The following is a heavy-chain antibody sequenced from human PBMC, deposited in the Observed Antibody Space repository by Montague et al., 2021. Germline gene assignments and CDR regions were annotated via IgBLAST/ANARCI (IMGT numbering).Heavy chain of an antibody. J-gene: IGHJ5*02. CDR3: AHRVVWAAGQNYFDP. V-gene: IGHV2-5*02. Sequence: PALVKPTQTLTLTCTFSGFSISTSRVGVGWIRQPPGKALEWLALIYWDDDKRYSPSLKRRLTITKDTSKNQVVLTMTNIDPVDTGTYYCAHRVVWAAGQNYFDPWGQGTMVTVSS. CDR1: GFSISTSRVG. D-gene: IGHD6-13*01. CDR2: IYWDDDK.